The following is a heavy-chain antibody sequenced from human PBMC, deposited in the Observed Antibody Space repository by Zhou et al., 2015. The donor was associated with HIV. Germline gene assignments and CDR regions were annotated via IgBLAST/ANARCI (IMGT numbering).Heavy chain of an antibody. CDR3: ARKGYCSSTSCPKYYYYGMDV. CDR1: GGTFSSYT. J-gene: IGHJ6*02. CDR2: IIPILGIA. V-gene: IGHV1-69*02. Sequence: QVQLVQSGAEVKKPGSSVKVSCKASGGTFSSYTISWVRQAPGQGLEWMGRIIPILGIANYAQKFQGRVTITADKSTSTAYMELSSLRSEDTAVYYCARKGYCSSTSCPKYYYYGMDVWGQGTTVTVSS. D-gene: IGHD2-2*01.